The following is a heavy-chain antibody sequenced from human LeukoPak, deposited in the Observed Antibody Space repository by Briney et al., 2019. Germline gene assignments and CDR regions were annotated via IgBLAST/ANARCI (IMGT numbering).Heavy chain of an antibody. CDR3: AKHKENYGDSCLDDY. J-gene: IGHJ4*02. Sequence: GGSLRLSCAASGFTFSSYGMHWVRQAPGKGLEWVAVISYDGSNKYYADSVKGRFTISRDNSKNSKNMLYLQMNSLRAEDTAVYYCAKHKENYGDSCLDDYWGQGTLVTVSS. D-gene: IGHD4-17*01. V-gene: IGHV3-30*12. CDR1: GFTFSSYG. CDR2: ISYDGSNK.